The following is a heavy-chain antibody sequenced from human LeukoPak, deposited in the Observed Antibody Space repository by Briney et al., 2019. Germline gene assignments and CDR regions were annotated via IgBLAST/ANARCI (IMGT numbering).Heavy chain of an antibody. D-gene: IGHD3-22*01. CDR1: GFTFSSYS. CDR2: ISSSSSYI. CDR3: ASHLPYYYDSSGYYSHY. V-gene: IGHV3-21*01. Sequence: GGSLRLSCAASGFTFSSYSMNWVRQAPGKGLEWVSSISSSSSYIYYADSVKGRFTISRDNAKNSLYLQMNSLRAEDTAVYYCASHLPYYYDSSGYYSHYWGQGTLVTVSS. J-gene: IGHJ4*02.